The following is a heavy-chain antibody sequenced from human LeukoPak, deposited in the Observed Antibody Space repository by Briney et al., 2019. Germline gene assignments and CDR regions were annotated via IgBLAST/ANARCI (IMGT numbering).Heavy chain of an antibody. D-gene: IGHD6-13*01. V-gene: IGHV3-49*04. J-gene: IGHJ4*02. CDR1: GFTFGDYA. CDR3: TRVLGNFAPRYSSSGPLDY. Sequence: GGSLRLSCTASGFTFGDYAMSWVRQAPGKGLEWVGFIRSKAYGGTTEYAASVKGRFTISRDDSKSIAYLQMNSLKTEDTAVYYCTRVLGNFAPRYSSSGPLDYWGQGTLVTVSS. CDR2: IRSKAYGGTT.